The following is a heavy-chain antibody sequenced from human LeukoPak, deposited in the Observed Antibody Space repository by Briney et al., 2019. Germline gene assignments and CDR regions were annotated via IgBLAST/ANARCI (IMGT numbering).Heavy chain of an antibody. D-gene: IGHD2-15*01. V-gene: IGHV1-69*01. Sequence: SVKVSCKASGGTFSSDAISWVRQAPGQGLEWMGGIIPIFGTANYAQKFQGRVTITADESTSTAYMELSSLRSEDTAVYYCARGPLGYCSGGSCPEASYFDYWGQGTLVTVSS. CDR2: IIPIFGTA. CDR1: GGTFSSDA. CDR3: ARGPLGYCSGGSCPEASYFDY. J-gene: IGHJ4*02.